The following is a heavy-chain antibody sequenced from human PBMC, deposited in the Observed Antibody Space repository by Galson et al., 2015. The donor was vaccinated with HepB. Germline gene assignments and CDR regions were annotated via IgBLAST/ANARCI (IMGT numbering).Heavy chain of an antibody. CDR2: IRSNAYGGTT. D-gene: IGHD2-21*02. CDR1: GFTFGDYA. Sequence: SLRLSCAASGFTFGDYAMTWFRQAPGKGLEWVGFIRSNAYGGTTEYAASVKGRFTISRDDSKNIAYLQMNRLKTEDTAMYHCVKDGGSTYCGGDCYSAVFEHWGQGTLSPSPQ. V-gene: IGHV3-49*03. J-gene: IGHJ4*02. CDR3: VKDGGSTYCGGDCYSAVFEH.